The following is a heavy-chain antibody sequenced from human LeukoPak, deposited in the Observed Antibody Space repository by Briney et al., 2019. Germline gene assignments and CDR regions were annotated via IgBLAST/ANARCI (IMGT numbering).Heavy chain of an antibody. CDR1: GFTFSSYS. V-gene: IGHV3-21*01. CDR3: ASLLRMTFYGMDV. CDR2: ISSSSSYI. D-gene: IGHD2-15*01. Sequence: PGRSLRLSCAASGFTFSSYSMNWVRQAPGKGLEWVSSISSSSSYIYYADSVKGRFTISRDNAKNSLYLQMNSLRAEDTAVYYCASLLRMTFYGMDVWGQGTTVTVSS. J-gene: IGHJ6*02.